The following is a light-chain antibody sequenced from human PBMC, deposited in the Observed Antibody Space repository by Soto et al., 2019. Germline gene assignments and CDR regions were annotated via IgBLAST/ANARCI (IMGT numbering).Light chain of an antibody. CDR3: QQYNSYSIT. Sequence: DIHVTQSPSSVSASVGDRVTITCRASQAITSWLAWYQQKPGRAPKLLIYKASSLESGVPSRFSGSGSGTEFTLTISSLQPDDFATYYCQQYNSYSITFGQGTRLEI. J-gene: IGKJ5*01. CDR1: QAITSW. V-gene: IGKV1-5*03. CDR2: KAS.